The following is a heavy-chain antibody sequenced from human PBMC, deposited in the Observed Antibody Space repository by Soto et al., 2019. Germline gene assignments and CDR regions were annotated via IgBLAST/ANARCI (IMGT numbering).Heavy chain of an antibody. V-gene: IGHV3-11*01. D-gene: IGHD3-22*01. Sequence: QVQLVESGGGLVKTGGSLRLACGASGFIFSDYYMSWVRQAPGKGLEWVAYISSSGNTIYYADSVKGRFTISRDNAKNSVFLQMNSLRAKDTALYFCAKMSSENYYDPVFSWGQGTLVTVSS. CDR3: AKMSSENYYDPVFS. J-gene: IGHJ4*02. CDR1: GFIFSDYY. CDR2: ISSSGNTI.